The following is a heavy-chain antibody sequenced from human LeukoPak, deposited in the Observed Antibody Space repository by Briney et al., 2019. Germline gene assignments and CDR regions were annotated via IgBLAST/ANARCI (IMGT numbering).Heavy chain of an antibody. CDR2: ISGSGGST. Sequence: GGSLRLSCAASGFTFSSYSMNWVRQAPGKGLEWVSAISGSGGSTYYADSVKGRFTISRDNSKNTLYLQMNSLRAEDTAVYYCAKDWLGIPAYFDYWGQGTLVTVSS. J-gene: IGHJ4*02. D-gene: IGHD1-26*01. V-gene: IGHV3-23*01. CDR1: GFTFSSYS. CDR3: AKDWLGIPAYFDY.